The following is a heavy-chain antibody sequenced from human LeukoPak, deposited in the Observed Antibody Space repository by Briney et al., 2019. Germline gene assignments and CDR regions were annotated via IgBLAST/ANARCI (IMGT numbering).Heavy chain of an antibody. V-gene: IGHV1-46*01. Sequence: ASVKVSCKASGYTFTSYYMHWVRQAPGQGLEWMGIINPSGGSTSYAQKFQGRVTMTRNTSISTAYMELSSLRSEDTAVYYCARDGYGYCSSTSCDNYYYYGMDVWGQGTTVTVSS. CDR2: INPSGGST. J-gene: IGHJ6*02. D-gene: IGHD2-2*02. CDR3: ARDGYGYCSSTSCDNYYYYGMDV. CDR1: GYTFTSYY.